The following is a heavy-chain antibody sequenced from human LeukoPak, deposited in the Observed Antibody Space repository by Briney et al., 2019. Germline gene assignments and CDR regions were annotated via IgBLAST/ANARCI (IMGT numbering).Heavy chain of an antibody. Sequence: ASVKVSCKASGYTFTSYGISWVRQAPGQGLEWMGWISAYNGNTNYAQKLQGRVTMTTDTSTSTAYMELRSLRSDDTAVYYCARGLSKRWLQALNDYWGQGTLVTVSS. V-gene: IGHV1-18*01. D-gene: IGHD5-12*01. J-gene: IGHJ4*02. CDR3: ARGLSKRWLQALNDY. CDR2: ISAYNGNT. CDR1: GYTFTSYG.